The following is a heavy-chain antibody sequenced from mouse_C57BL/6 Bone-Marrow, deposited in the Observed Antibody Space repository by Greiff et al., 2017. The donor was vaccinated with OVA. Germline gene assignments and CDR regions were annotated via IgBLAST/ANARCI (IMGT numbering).Heavy chain of an antibody. CDR3: ARGGSDQCDY. V-gene: IGHV1-5*01. CDR2: IFPGNGGT. CDR1: GYTFTSYW. J-gene: IGHJ3*01. Sequence: VQLKESGTVLARPGASVKMSCKTSGYTFTSYWMHWVKQRPGHGLEWIGAIFPGNGGTNYNEKFKGKAKLTADTSASTAYMQLSSLTTEDSAIYYCARGGSDQCDYWGQGTMVTVSA. D-gene: IGHD6-1*01.